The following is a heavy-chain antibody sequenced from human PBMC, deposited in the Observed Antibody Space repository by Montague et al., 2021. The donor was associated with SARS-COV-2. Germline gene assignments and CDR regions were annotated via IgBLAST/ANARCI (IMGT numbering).Heavy chain of an antibody. CDR3: AKARGGTYYYFDY. CDR2: ISGRGDTT. J-gene: IGHJ4*02. CDR1: GFTYSDYA. V-gene: IGHV3-23*01. D-gene: IGHD1-26*01. Sequence: SLRLSCAASGFTYSDYAMTWVRQTPGKGLEWVSTISGRGDTTYYADSVKGRFTIPRANSRDTPYLEMNSLRADDAAVYYCAKARGGTYYYFDYWGQGTLVTVSS.